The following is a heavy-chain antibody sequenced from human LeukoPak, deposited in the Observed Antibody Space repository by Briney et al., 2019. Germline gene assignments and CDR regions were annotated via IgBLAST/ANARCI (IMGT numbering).Heavy chain of an antibody. J-gene: IGHJ4*02. CDR3: ARGFIGYCSSTSCYVFDY. CDR2: ISYDGSNK. D-gene: IGHD2-2*01. V-gene: IGHV3-30-3*01. CDR1: GFTFSSYA. Sequence: GGSLRLSCAASGFTFSSYAMHWVRQAPGKGLEWVAVISYDGSNKYYADSVKGRFTISRDNSKNTLYLQMNSLRAEDTAVYYCARGFIGYCSSTSCYVFDYWGQGTLVTVSS.